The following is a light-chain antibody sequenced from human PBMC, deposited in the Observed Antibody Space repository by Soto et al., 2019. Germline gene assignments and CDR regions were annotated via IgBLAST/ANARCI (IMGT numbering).Light chain of an antibody. V-gene: IGKV1-5*01. J-gene: IGKJ1*01. CDR1: QRISRG. Sequence: DIQMTQSPPTLSASVGDRVTITCLSSQRISRGLAWHQQKAGEAPKLLIYAASTLVSGVPSRFSGSGSGTEFPLTISSLQPDDFATYHCQQYNPGTFGQGTKVEIQ. CDR2: AAS. CDR3: QQYNPGT.